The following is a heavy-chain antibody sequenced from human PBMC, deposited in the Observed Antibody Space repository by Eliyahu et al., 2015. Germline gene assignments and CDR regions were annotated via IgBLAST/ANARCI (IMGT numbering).Heavy chain of an antibody. J-gene: IGHJ4*02. CDR1: GGSISSHY. Sequence: PSETLSLSCTVSGGSISSHYWSWIRQPPGKVXEWIGYIYYSGSTNYXLSLKSRVTRXVDTSKXQFSLXLSSVTAADTAVYYCARLXPWSXGSYSGTIVYWGQGTLVTVSS. D-gene: IGHD1-26*01. CDR3: ARLXPWSXGSYSGTIVY. CDR2: IYYSGST. V-gene: IGHV4-59*11.